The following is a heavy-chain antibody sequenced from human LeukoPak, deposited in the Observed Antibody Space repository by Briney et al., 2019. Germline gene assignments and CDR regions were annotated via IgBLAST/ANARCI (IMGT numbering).Heavy chain of an antibody. J-gene: IGHJ4*02. D-gene: IGHD3-22*01. Sequence: PGGSLRLSCAASGFTFSSYAMHWVRQAPGKGLEWVAVISYDGSNKYYADSVKGRFTISRDNSKNTLYLQMNSLRAEDTAVYYCARLARKVVITGYFDYWGQGTLVTVSS. CDR2: ISYDGSNK. CDR1: GFTFSSYA. CDR3: ARLARKVVITGYFDY. V-gene: IGHV3-30-3*02.